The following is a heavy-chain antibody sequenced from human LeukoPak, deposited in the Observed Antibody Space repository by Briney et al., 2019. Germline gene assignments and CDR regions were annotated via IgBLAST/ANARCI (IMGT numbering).Heavy chain of an antibody. Sequence: ASVKASCKASGYTFTGYYMHWVRQAPGQGLEWMGWINPNSGGTNYAQKFQGRVTMTRDTSISTAYMELSGLRSDDTAVYYCARSRTGSGFLFDYWGQGTLVTVSS. CDR1: GYTFTGYY. J-gene: IGHJ4*02. D-gene: IGHD3-10*01. CDR3: ARSRTGSGFLFDY. V-gene: IGHV1-2*02. CDR2: INPNSGGT.